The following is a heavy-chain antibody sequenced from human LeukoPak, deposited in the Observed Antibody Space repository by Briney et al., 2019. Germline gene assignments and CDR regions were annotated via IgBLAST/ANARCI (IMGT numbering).Heavy chain of an antibody. CDR3: ARWGVRGGNNWFDP. CDR2: IYYSGST. Sequence: PSETLSLTCTVSGGSISSYYWSWIRQPPGKGLEWIGYIYYSGSTNYNPSLKSRVTISVGTSKNQFSLKLSSVTAADTAVYYCARWGVRGGNNWFDPWGQGTLVTVSS. D-gene: IGHD3-10*01. J-gene: IGHJ5*02. CDR1: GGSISSYY. V-gene: IGHV4-59*01.